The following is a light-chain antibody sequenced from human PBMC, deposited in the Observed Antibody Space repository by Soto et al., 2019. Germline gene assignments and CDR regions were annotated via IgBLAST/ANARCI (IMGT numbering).Light chain of an antibody. CDR1: QSIGRW. J-gene: IGKJ1*01. CDR2: DAS. CDR3: QQYYSYWT. V-gene: IGKV1-5*01. Sequence: DIQMTQSPSTLSASVGDRVTVTCRASQSIGRWLAWYQQKPGKAPKLLIFDASTLENGVPARFSGSRSGPESSLTISSLQPDDFATYYCQQYYSYWTFGQGTKVDIK.